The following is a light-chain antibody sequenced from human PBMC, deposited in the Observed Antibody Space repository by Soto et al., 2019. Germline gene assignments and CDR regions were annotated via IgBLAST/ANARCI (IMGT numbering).Light chain of an antibody. CDR3: AAWDDSLNGVV. J-gene: IGLJ2*01. Sequence: QSVLTQPPSASGTPGQRVTISCSGSSSNIGSNTVNWYQQLPGTAPKLLIYSNNQRPSGVPDRFSGSKSGTSASLAIGGLHSDDEAYYYCAAWDDSLNGVVFGGGTKLTVL. CDR2: SNN. V-gene: IGLV1-44*01. CDR1: SSNIGSNT.